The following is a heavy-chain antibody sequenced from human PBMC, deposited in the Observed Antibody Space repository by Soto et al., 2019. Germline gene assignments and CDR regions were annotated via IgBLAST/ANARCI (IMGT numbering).Heavy chain of an antibody. J-gene: IGHJ6*02. D-gene: IGHD3-10*01. CDR1: GLTFSSYG. V-gene: IGHV3-30*18. CDR2: ISYDGSNK. CDR3: AKDPVRGVISPGLMYYYYYGMDV. Sequence: GGSLRLSCAASGLTFSSYGMHWVRQAPAKGLEWVAVISYDGSNKYYADSVKGRFTISRDNSKNTLYLQMNSLRAEDTAVYYCAKDPVRGVISPGLMYYYYYGMDVWGQGTTVTVS.